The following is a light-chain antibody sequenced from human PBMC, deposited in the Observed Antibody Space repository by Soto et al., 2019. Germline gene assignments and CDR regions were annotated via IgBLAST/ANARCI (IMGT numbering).Light chain of an antibody. J-gene: IGLJ1*01. CDR1: SSDVGGYNY. CDR2: EVS. Sequence: QSALTQPAYVSGSPGQSITISCTGTSSDVGGYNYVSWYQQHPGKAPKLMIYEVSNRPSGVSNRFSGSKSGNTDSLTISGLQAEDEADYYCSSYTSSSTYVFGTGTQLTVL. CDR3: SSYTSSSTYV. V-gene: IGLV2-14*01.